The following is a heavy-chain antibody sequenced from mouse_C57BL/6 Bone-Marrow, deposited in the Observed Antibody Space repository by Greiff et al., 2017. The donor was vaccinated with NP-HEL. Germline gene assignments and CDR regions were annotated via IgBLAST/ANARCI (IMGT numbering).Heavy chain of an antibody. J-gene: IGHJ2*01. CDR3: ARSLYGLFDY. CDR2: IYWDDDK. D-gene: IGHD1-1*01. Sequence: QVTLKESGPGILQSSQTLSLTCSFSGFSLSTSGMGVSWIRQPSGKGLEWLAHIYWDDDKRYNPSLKSRLTISKDTSRKQVFLKITSVDTADTATYYCARSLYGLFDYWGQGTTLTVSS. V-gene: IGHV8-12*01. CDR1: GFSLSTSGMG.